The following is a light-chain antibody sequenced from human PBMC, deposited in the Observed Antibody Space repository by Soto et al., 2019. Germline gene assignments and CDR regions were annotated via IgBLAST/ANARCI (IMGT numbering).Light chain of an antibody. Sequence: EIELTQSPGTLSLSPGERATLSCRASQSVSSSYLAWYQQKPGQAPRLLIYGASSRATGIADRFSGSGAWTDFTLTISRREPEDFAVNYCQQHCSRYPWTFGQGTKVEIK. CDR3: QQHCSRYPWT. CDR2: GAS. J-gene: IGKJ1*01. V-gene: IGKV3-20*01. CDR1: QSVSSSY.